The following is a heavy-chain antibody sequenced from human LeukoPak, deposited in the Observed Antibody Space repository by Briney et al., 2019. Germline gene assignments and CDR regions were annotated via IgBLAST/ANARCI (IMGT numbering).Heavy chain of an antibody. J-gene: IGHJ4*02. V-gene: IGHV3-21*01. CDR3: ARSCDGDCYSHY. CDR2: IGSTSHFR. D-gene: IGHD2-21*02. Sequence: PGGSLRLSCAASGFTFSNYSMNWVRQAPGKGLEWVSSIGSTSHFRYYADSLKGRVTITRDNAKNSLYLQMSSLRVEDTAVYYCARSCDGDCYSHYWGQGTLDSVSS. CDR1: GFTFSNYS.